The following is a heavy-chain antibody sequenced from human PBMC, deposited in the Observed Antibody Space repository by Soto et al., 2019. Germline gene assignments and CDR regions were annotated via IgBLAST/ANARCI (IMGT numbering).Heavy chain of an antibody. CDR2: INHSGST. CDR1: GGSFSGYY. Sequence: SETLSLTCAVYGGSFSGYYWSWIRQPPGKGLEWIGEINHSGSTNYNPSLKSRVTISVDTSKNQFSLKLSSVTAADTAVYYCARAKPYCSGGSCYLPYYYMDVWGKGTTVTVSS. D-gene: IGHD2-15*01. J-gene: IGHJ6*03. V-gene: IGHV4-34*01. CDR3: ARAKPYCSGGSCYLPYYYMDV.